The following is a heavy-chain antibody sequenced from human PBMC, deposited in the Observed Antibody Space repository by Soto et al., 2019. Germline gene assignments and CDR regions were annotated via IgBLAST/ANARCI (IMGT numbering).Heavy chain of an antibody. CDR1: GFTFSSYG. CDR3: ARDNRQQWLAYYYYGMDV. Sequence: QVQLVESGGGVVQPGRSLRLSCAASGFTFSSYGMHWVRQAPGKGLEWVAVIWYDGSNKYYADSVKGRFTISRDNSKNTLYLQMNSLRAEDTAVYYCARDNRQQWLAYYYYGMDVWGQGTTVTVSS. V-gene: IGHV3-33*01. D-gene: IGHD6-19*01. J-gene: IGHJ6*02. CDR2: IWYDGSNK.